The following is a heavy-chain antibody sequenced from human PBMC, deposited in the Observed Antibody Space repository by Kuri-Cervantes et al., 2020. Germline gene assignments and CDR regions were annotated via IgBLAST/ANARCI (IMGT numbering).Heavy chain of an antibody. CDR1: GYTFTSYD. D-gene: IGHD3-16*01. CDR2: MNPNRGNT. CDR3: ARIFIHESSSFDY. Sequence: ASVKVSCKASGYTFTSYDINWVRQATGQGLEWMGWMNPNRGNTGYAQKFQGRVTMTRNTSISTAYMELSRLRSDDTAVYYCARIFIHESSSFDYWGQGTLVTDSS. J-gene: IGHJ4*02. V-gene: IGHV1-8*01.